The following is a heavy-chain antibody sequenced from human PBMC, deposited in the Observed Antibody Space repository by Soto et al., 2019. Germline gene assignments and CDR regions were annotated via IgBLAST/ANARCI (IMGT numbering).Heavy chain of an antibody. V-gene: IGHV3-15*07. J-gene: IGHJ4*02. CDR3: TRVSPDCSDGSCYPLN. CDR1: GFTFTTAW. D-gene: IGHD2-15*01. Sequence: GGSLSLSCAASGFTFTTAWINWVRQAPGKGLEWVGRIKSKTDDGTPDYAAPVKDRFAISRGDSKTIVYLQMNSLKTEDTGVYYCTRVSPDCSDGSCYPLNWGQGTLVTVSS. CDR2: IKSKTDDGTP.